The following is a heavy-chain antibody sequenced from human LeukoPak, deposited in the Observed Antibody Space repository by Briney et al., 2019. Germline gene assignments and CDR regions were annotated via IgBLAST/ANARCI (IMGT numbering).Heavy chain of an antibody. Sequence: PSETLSLTCAVYGGSFSGYYWSWIRQPPGKGLEWIGEINHSGSTNYNPSLKSRVTISVDTSKNQFSLKLSSVTAADTAVCYCARLQMVRGVRYYYYYGMDVWGQGTTVTVSS. CDR2: INHSGST. CDR3: ARLQMVRGVRYYYYYGMDV. D-gene: IGHD3-10*01. V-gene: IGHV4-34*01. J-gene: IGHJ6*02. CDR1: GGSFSGYY.